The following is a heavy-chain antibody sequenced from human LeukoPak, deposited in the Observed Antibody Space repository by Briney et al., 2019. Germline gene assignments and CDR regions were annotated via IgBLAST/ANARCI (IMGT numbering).Heavy chain of an antibody. CDR1: GFTFSSYA. D-gene: IGHD4-17*01. J-gene: IGHJ4*02. Sequence: GGSLRLSCAASGFTFSSYAMSWVRQAPGKGLEWVSAISGSGGSTYYADSVKGRFTISRDNPKNTLYLQMNSLRAEDTAVYYCASGHDYGDYSFDYWGQGTLVTVSS. CDR3: ASGHDYGDYSFDY. CDR2: ISGSGGST. V-gene: IGHV3-23*01.